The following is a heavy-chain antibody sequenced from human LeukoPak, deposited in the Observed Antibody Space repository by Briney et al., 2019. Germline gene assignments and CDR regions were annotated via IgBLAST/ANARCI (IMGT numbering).Heavy chain of an antibody. J-gene: IGHJ4*02. Sequence: PSETLSLTCAVYGGSFSGYYWSWICQPPGKGLEWIGEINHSGSTNYNPSLKSRVTISVDTSKNQFSLKLSSVTAADTAVYYCARVYGDYVPYFDYWGQGTLVTVSS. CDR2: INHSGST. CDR1: GGSFSGYY. D-gene: IGHD4-17*01. CDR3: ARVYGDYVPYFDY. V-gene: IGHV4-34*01.